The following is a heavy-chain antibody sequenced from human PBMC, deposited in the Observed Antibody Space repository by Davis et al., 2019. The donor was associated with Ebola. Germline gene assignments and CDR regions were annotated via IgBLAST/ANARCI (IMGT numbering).Heavy chain of an antibody. CDR2: IYPGDSDT. D-gene: IGHD2-15*01. J-gene: IGHJ4*02. CDR3: ARLNVGADY. V-gene: IGHV5-51*01. CDR1: GYSFTSSW. Sequence: GESLKISCKGSGYSFTSSWIGWVRQIPGKGLEWMGIIYPGDSDTKYSPSFQGQVTFSADKSISTAYLQLSSLKASDTAIYYCARLNVGADYWGQGTLVTVSS.